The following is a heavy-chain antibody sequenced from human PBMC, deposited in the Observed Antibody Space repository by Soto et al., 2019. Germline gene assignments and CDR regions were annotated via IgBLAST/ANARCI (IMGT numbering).Heavy chain of an antibody. D-gene: IGHD1-26*01. V-gene: IGHV4-30-4*01. CDR1: GGSISSGDYY. CDR2: IYYSGST. CDR3: AKDVRWWELVGYGMDV. J-gene: IGHJ6*02. Sequence: SETLSLTCTVSGGSISSGDYYWSWIRQPPGKGLEWIGYIYYSGSTYYNPSLKSRVTISVDTSKNQFSLKLSSVTAADTAVYYCAKDVRWWELVGYGMDVWGQGTTVTVSS.